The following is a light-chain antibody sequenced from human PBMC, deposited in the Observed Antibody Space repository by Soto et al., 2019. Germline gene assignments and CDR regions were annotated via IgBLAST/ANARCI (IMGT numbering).Light chain of an antibody. CDR2: GAS. CDR3: QQYAGSAT. CDR1: QSFNSNS. J-gene: IGKJ1*01. Sequence: ENVLTQSPGTLSLSPGEKATHSCRASQSFNSNSLAWYQQIPGQAPRLLIYGASSRAIGIPDRFSGSWSGTDFTLTISRLEPEDFAVYYCQQYAGSATFGQGTKV. V-gene: IGKV3-20*01.